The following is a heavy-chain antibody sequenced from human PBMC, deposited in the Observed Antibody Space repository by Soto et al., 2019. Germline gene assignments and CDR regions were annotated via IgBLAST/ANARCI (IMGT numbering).Heavy chain of an antibody. V-gene: IGHV3-7*03. D-gene: IGHD2-15*01. CDR1: GFTFSRHW. CDR3: ARGISVEEAAIMGCYFDY. Sequence: TGGSLRLSCAASGFTFSRHWMTWVRQAPGKGLEWVANINQDESGKWYVDSVRGRFTMSRDNAKNSLYLQMNSLRDEDTAVYYCARGISVEEAAIMGCYFDYWGQGILVTVSS. J-gene: IGHJ4*02. CDR2: INQDESGK.